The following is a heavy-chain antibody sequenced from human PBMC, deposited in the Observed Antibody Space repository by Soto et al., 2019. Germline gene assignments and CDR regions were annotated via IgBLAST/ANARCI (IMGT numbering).Heavy chain of an antibody. J-gene: IGHJ6*02. Sequence: QMQLQESGPELVKPSQTLSLICTVSGYSMTSGGYYWSWIRHLPGKDLEWIGYIDYSGGTQFNPSLKSRVSMSVDTSKNQFSLRLSSVTAADTAVYYCATLLGSHQHYYFGIDVWGQGTTVTVSS. CDR1: GYSMTSGGYY. V-gene: IGHV4-31*03. CDR2: IDYSGGT. D-gene: IGHD2-2*01. CDR3: ATLLGSHQHYYFGIDV.